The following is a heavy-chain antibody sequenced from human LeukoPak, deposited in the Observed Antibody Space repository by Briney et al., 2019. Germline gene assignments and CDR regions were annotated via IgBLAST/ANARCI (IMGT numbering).Heavy chain of an antibody. CDR1: GFTFSSYE. CDR2: ISSSGSTI. V-gene: IGHV3-48*03. J-gene: IGHJ3*02. D-gene: IGHD3-10*01. Sequence: GGSLRLSCAASGFTFSSYEMNWVRQAPGTGLEWVSYISSSGSTIYYADSVKGRFTISRDNAKNSLYLQMNSLRAEDTAVYYCARDRSAGRITLDAFDIWGQGTMVTVSS. CDR3: ARDRSAGRITLDAFDI.